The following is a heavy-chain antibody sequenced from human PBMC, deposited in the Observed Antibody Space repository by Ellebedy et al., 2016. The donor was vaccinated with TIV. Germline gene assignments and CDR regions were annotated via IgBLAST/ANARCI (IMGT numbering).Heavy chain of an antibody. Sequence: GESLKISXAASGFTFSSYAMSWVRQAPGKGLEWVSAISGSGGSTYYADSVKGRFTISRDNSKNTLYLQMNSLRAEDTAVYYCAREVVMNSNDYWGQGTLVTVSS. CDR1: GFTFSSYA. CDR2: ISGSGGST. V-gene: IGHV3-23*01. J-gene: IGHJ4*02. CDR3: AREVVMNSNDY. D-gene: IGHD2-21*01.